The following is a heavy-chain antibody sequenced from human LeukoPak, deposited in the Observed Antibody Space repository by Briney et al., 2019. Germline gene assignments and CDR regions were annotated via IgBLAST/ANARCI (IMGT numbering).Heavy chain of an antibody. Sequence: SETLSLTCTVSGGSISSSSYYWGWIRQPPGKGLEWIGSIYYSGSTYYNPSLKSRVTISVDTSKNQFSLKLSSVTAADTALYYCARDSGDFDYWDQGTLVTVSS. CDR3: ARDSGDFDY. J-gene: IGHJ4*02. CDR2: IYYSGST. V-gene: IGHV4-39*07. D-gene: IGHD3-10*01. CDR1: GGSISSSSYY.